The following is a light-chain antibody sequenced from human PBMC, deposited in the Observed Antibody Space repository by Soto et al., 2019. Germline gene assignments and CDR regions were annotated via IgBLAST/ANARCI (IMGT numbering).Light chain of an antibody. Sequence: DIQITQSPSTLSSSVGDRVTITCLSSQSIGTSLAWYQQKPGTAPKLLIYDASGLERGVPSRFSGSGSGTEFTLTIRSLQTDDFATYYCQQYNGFSRTFGQGTKVDIK. CDR2: DAS. J-gene: IGKJ1*01. CDR3: QQYNGFSRT. CDR1: QSIGTS. V-gene: IGKV1-5*01.